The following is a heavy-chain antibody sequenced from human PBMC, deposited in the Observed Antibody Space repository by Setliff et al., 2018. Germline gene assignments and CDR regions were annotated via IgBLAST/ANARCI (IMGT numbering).Heavy chain of an antibody. Sequence: LRLSCEGFGFTFDDFGMSWIRQAPGKGLEWVSGTNWNGGSTAYADSVKGRFTISRDNARNALYLQMNSLRGEDTAFYFCARATAYYGSRSYYAFDFWGQGTLVTVSS. CDR3: ARATAYYGSRSYYAFDF. V-gene: IGHV3-20*04. J-gene: IGHJ4*02. CDR1: GFTFDDFG. CDR2: TNWNGGST. D-gene: IGHD3-10*01.